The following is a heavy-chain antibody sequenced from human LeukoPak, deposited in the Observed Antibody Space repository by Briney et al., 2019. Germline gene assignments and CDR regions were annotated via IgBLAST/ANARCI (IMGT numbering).Heavy chain of an antibody. J-gene: IGHJ3*02. CDR1: GYTFTGYY. V-gene: IGHV1-2*02. CDR3: AKDTPYSGSYWHDAFDI. D-gene: IGHD1-26*01. Sequence: ASVKVSCKASGYTFTGYYMHWVRQAPGQGLEWMGWINPNSGGTNYAQKFQGRVTMTRDTSISTAYMELSRLRSDDTAVYYCAKDTPYSGSYWHDAFDIWGQGTMVTVSS. CDR2: INPNSGGT.